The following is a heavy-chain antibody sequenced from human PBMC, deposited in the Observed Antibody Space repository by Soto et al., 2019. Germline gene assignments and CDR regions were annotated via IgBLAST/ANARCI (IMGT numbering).Heavy chain of an antibody. CDR1: GFTFSSYA. Sequence: EVQLLESGGGLVQPGGSLRLSCAASGFTFSSYAMSWVRQAPGKGLEWVSTMSGSGVSTYYVDSVKGRFTISRDNSKTKLYLKMNSLRADDTAIDDGPKIRGHCSGGICARDWYFDLWGRGTLVTVSS. CDR2: MSGSGVST. CDR3: PKIRGHCSGGICARDWYFDL. J-gene: IGHJ2*01. D-gene: IGHD2-15*01. V-gene: IGHV3-23*01.